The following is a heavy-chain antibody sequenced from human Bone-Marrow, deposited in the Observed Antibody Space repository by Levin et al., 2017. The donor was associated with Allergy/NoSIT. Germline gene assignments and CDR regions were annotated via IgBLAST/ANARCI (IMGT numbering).Heavy chain of an antibody. Sequence: GGSLRLSCVASGFSFSNYSMNWVRQAPGKGLEWVSSISSTGSNYIYYADSVKGRFTLSRDNAKNSLYLQMNNLRAEDTAIYYCARDHRHCINGVCYKDDWFNPWGQGTLVTVSS. CDR1: GFSFSNYS. CDR2: ISSTGSNYI. D-gene: IGHD2-8*01. V-gene: IGHV3-21*06. J-gene: IGHJ5*02. CDR3: ARDHRHCINGVCYKDDWFNP.